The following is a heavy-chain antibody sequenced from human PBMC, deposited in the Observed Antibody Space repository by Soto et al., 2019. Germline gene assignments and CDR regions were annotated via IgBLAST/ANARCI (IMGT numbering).Heavy chain of an antibody. D-gene: IGHD6-25*01. Sequence: PSETLSLTGTVSGDSITGSHYYWGWILQAPGKGLERVGSIYNGGGNTYHNPSLKSRVTISVDTSKNQFFMRLNSVTATDTAVYFCAGGSSSAWIDFWGQGTLVTVSS. CDR2: IYNGGGNT. J-gene: IGHJ4*02. CDR3: AGGSSSAWIDF. CDR1: GDSITGSHYY. V-gene: IGHV4-39*01.